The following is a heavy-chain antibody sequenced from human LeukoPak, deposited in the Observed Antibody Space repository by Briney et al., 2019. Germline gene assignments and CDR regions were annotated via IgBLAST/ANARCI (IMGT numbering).Heavy chain of an antibody. V-gene: IGHV1-8*01. CDR2: MNPNSGNT. Sequence: ALVKVSCKASGYTFTSYDINWVRQATGQGLEWMGWMNPNSGNTGYAQKFQGRVTMTRNTSISTAYMELSSLRSEDTAVYYCARWVHQQVFGWTWFDPWGQGTLVTVSS. CDR1: GYTFTSYD. CDR3: ARWVHQQVFGWTWFDP. D-gene: IGHD3-3*01. J-gene: IGHJ5*02.